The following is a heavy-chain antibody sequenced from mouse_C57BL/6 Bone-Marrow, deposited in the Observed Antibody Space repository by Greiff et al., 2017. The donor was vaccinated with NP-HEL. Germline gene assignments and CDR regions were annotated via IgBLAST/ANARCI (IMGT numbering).Heavy chain of an antibody. CDR2: INYDGSST. J-gene: IGHJ1*03. Sequence: EVKVVESEGGLVQPGSSMKLSCTAPGFAFSDYYMAWVRQVPEKGLEWVANINYDGSSTYYLDSLKSRFIISRDNAKNILYLQMSSLKSEDTATYYCARDRGFDVWGTGTTVTVSS. CDR3: ARDRGFDV. D-gene: IGHD3-1*01. CDR1: GFAFSDYY. V-gene: IGHV5-16*01.